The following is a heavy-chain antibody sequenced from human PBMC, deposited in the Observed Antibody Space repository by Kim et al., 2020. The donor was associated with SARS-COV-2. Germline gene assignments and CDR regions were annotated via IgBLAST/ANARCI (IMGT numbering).Heavy chain of an antibody. V-gene: IGHV3-23*01. J-gene: IGHJ3*02. Sequence: GGSLRLSCAASGFTFGDYAMGWVRQAPGKGLQWVSSISGYGYTIYYADSVKGRFTISRDNSKNTLSLQMNSLRAEDTALYYCTKGAGTHVDAFGTWGQGTMVTVSS. CDR2: ISGYGYTI. CDR3: TKGAGTHVDAFGT. CDR1: GFTFGDYA.